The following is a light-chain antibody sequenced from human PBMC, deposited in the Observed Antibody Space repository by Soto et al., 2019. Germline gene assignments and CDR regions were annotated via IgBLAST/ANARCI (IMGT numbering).Light chain of an antibody. CDR3: QTWGTGIVV. V-gene: IGLV4-69*01. CDR1: SGHSSYA. CDR2: LNSDGSH. J-gene: IGLJ2*01. Sequence: QPVLTQSPSASASLGASVKLTCTLSSGHSSYAIAWHQQQPEKGPRYLMKLNSDGSHSRGDGILDRFSGSSSGAERYLIISSLQSEDEADYYCQTWGTGIVVFGGGTKLTVL.